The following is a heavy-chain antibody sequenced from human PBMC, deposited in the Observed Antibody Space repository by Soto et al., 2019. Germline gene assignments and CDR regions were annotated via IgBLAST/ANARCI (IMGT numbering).Heavy chain of an antibody. V-gene: IGHV3-66*01. CDR3: ARDGPYSSIAVAGPPYYGMDV. D-gene: IGHD6-19*01. CDR2: IYSGGST. Sequence: EVQLVESGGGLVQPGGSLRLSCAASGFTVSSNYMSWVRQAPGKGLEWVSVIYSGGSTYYADSVKGRFTISRDNSKNTLYLQMNSLRAEDTAVYYCARDGPYSSIAVAGPPYYGMDVWGQGTTVTVSS. CDR1: GFTVSSNY. J-gene: IGHJ6*02.